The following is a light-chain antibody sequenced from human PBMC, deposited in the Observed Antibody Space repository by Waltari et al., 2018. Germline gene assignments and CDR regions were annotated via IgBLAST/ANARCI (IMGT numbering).Light chain of an antibody. CDR3: QQYENLPYT. J-gene: IGKJ2*01. Sequence: DIRMTQSPSSLSASVGDRVTITCQASQDIVNYLNWYQQTPGKAPKLLIYDASNLATGVPSRFSGGGSGTDFSFTITSLHPEDIATYYCQQYENLPYTFGQGTKVEIK. CDR1: QDIVNY. CDR2: DAS. V-gene: IGKV1-33*01.